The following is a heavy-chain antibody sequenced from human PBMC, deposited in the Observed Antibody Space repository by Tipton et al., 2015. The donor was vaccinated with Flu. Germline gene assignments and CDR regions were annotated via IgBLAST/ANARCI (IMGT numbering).Heavy chain of an antibody. CDR3: ARGGSYFDTSGYQPLDS. CDR2: IYDSGSP. V-gene: IGHV4-59*01. CDR1: GDSISTYY. Sequence: PGLVKPSETLSLTCTVSGDSISTYYWSWMRQPPGTGLEWIGYIYDSGSPKYNPSLKSRVTISLDTSKNQFSLKMTTVTAADTAVYFCARGGSYFDTSGYQPLDSWGQGTLVTVSA. J-gene: IGHJ4*02. D-gene: IGHD3-22*01.